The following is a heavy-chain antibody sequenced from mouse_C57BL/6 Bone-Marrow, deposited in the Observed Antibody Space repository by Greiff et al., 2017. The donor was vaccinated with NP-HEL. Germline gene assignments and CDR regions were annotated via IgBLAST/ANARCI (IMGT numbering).Heavy chain of an antibody. CDR2: IDPENGDP. J-gene: IGHJ2*01. Sequence: VQLQQSGAELVRPGASVKLSCTASGFNIKDDYMHWVKQRPEQGLEWIGWIDPENGDPEYASKFQGKATITADTSSNTAYLQLSSLTSEDTAVYYCTTLLLLWLRREGVHWGQGTTLTVSS. D-gene: IGHD2-2*01. CDR1: GFNIKDDY. CDR3: TTLLLLWLRREGVH. V-gene: IGHV14-4*01.